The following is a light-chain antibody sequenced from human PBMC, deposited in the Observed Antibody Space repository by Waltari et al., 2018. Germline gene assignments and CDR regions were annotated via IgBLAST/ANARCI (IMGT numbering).Light chain of an antibody. V-gene: IGKV3-20*01. Sequence: ETVLTQSPGTLSLSPGERATLPCRASQSVTSSHLAWYQQKPGQAPRLLVYGASSRATGIPYRFSGSGSGTDFTLTISRLEPEDFVVYYCQQYGSSSGVTFGQGTRLEIK. CDR1: QSVTSSH. CDR3: QQYGSSSGVT. J-gene: IGKJ5*01. CDR2: GAS.